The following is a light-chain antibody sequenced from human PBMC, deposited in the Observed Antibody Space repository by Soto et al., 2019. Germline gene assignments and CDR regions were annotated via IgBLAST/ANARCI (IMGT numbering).Light chain of an antibody. CDR2: EVS. Sequence: QSALTQPASVSGSPGQSITISCTGTSSDIGVYNYVSWYQQHPGKAPKLVICEVSNRPSGVSSRFSGSKSGDTASLTISGLQAEDEADYFCFSKISGFVYGFGTGTKLTVL. CDR1: SSDIGVYNY. J-gene: IGLJ1*01. V-gene: IGLV2-14*01. CDR3: FSKISGFVYG.